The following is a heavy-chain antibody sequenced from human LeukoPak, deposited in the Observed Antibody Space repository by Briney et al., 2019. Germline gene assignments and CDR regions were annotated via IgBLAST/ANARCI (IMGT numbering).Heavy chain of an antibody. D-gene: IGHD4-11*01. CDR2: ISSSSSYI. Sequence: GGSLRLSCAASGFTFSSYSMNWVRQAPGKGLEWVSSISSSSSYIYYADSVKGRFTISRDNAKNSLYLQMNSLRAEDTAVYYCARGRNYGSWALDYWGQGTLVTVSS. CDR1: GFTFSSYS. V-gene: IGHV3-21*01. J-gene: IGHJ4*02. CDR3: ARGRNYGSWALDY.